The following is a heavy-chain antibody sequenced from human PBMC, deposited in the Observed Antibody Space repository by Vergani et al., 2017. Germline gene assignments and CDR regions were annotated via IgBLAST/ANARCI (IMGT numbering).Heavy chain of an antibody. V-gene: IGHV3-21*01. Sequence: EVQMVASGGGLVTPGGSLRLSCVASGFTFSHYSMNWVRQAPGKGLEWVSSISGNNDDVYYADSVKGRFTISRDNAKNSLYLDMSSLRAEDTAVYYCARDLLPGTLLLLAYWGQGTLISVSS. CDR1: GFTFSHYS. CDR2: ISGNNDDV. D-gene: IGHD1-7*01. CDR3: ARDLLPGTLLLLAY. J-gene: IGHJ4*02.